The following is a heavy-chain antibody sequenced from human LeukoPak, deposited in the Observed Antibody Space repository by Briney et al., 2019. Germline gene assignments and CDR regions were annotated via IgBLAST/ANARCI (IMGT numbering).Heavy chain of an antibody. D-gene: IGHD1-26*01. CDR1: GFTFSSYE. Sequence: GGSLRLSCAASGFTFSSYEMNWVRQAPGKGLEWISYISSPGSTIYYADSVKGRFTISRDNSKNSLYLQMNSLGAEDTAVYYCARDAVGGGIDYWGQGTLVTVSS. V-gene: IGHV3-48*03. CDR2: ISSPGSTI. CDR3: ARDAVGGGIDY. J-gene: IGHJ4*02.